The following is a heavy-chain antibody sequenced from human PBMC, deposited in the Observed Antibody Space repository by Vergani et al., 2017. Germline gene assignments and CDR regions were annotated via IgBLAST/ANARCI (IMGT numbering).Heavy chain of an antibody. J-gene: IGHJ6*03. V-gene: IGHV3-30*01. CDR2: ISYDGSNK. CDR1: GFTFSSYA. Sequence: QVQLVESGGGVVQPGRSLRLSCAASGFTFSSYAMHWVRQAPGKGLEWVAVISYDGSNKYYADSVKGRFTISRDNSKNTLYLQMNSLRAEDKAVYYCASGYYYMDVWGKGTTVTVSS. CDR3: ASGYYYMDV.